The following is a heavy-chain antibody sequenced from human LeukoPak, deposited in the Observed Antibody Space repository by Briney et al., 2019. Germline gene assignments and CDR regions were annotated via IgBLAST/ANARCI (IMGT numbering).Heavy chain of an antibody. V-gene: IGHV4-4*02. CDR1: PDSNTSNF. Sequence: SESLSLTCTVSPDSNTSNFWSWVRQPPGKGLDWIGEIHRSGSTNYNPSLQSRVTISIDRSKNQIALELSSVTAADTAVYYCAREIVGGFNPGAYWGQGTLVTVSS. CDR3: AREIVGGFNPGAY. J-gene: IGHJ4*02. CDR2: IHRSGST. D-gene: IGHD1-14*01.